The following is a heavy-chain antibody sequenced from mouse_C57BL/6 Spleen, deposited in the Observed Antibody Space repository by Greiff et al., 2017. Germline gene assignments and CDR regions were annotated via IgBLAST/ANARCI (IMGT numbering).Heavy chain of an antibody. V-gene: IGHV1-4*01. Sequence: QVHVKQSGAELARPGASVKMSCKASGYTFTSYTMHWVKQRPGQGLEWIGYINPSSGYSTSNQKFKDKATLTADKSSSTAYMQLSSLTSEDSAVYYCARWADYAMDYWGQGTSVTVSS. CDR3: ARWADYAMDY. CDR2: INPSSGYS. J-gene: IGHJ4*01. CDR1: GYTFTSYT.